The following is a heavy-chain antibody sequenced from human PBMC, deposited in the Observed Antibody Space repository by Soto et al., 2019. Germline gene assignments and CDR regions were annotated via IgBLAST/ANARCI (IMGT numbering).Heavy chain of an antibody. Sequence: PGGSLRLSCAASGFTFSGYPLHWVRPAPGKGLEWVAVISYDGSNTYYADSVKGRFTISRDNSKNTRYLQMNSLRAEDTSVYYCAKEGGLSGSYYISSSYYFDYWGQGTLVTVSS. D-gene: IGHD1-26*01. CDR3: AKEGGLSGSYYISSSYYFDY. CDR2: ISYDGSNT. CDR1: GFTFSGYP. J-gene: IGHJ4*02. V-gene: IGHV3-30*18.